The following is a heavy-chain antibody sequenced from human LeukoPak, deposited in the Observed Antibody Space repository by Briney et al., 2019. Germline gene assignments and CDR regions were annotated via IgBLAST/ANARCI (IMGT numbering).Heavy chain of an antibody. V-gene: IGHV4-4*07. CDR1: GGSISSYY. J-gene: IGHJ3*02. D-gene: IGHD1-26*01. CDR2: IYTSGST. Sequence: PSETLSLTCTVSGGSISSYYWSWIRQPAGKGLEWIGRIYTSGSTNYNPSLKSRVTISVDTSKNQFSLKLSSVTAADTAVYYCARGRRELFLWFAFDIWGQGTMVTVSS. CDR3: ARGRRELFLWFAFDI.